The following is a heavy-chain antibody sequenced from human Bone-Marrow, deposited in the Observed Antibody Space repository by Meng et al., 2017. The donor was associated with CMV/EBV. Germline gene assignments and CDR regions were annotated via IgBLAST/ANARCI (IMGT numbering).Heavy chain of an antibody. Sequence: QVQQHQAGPGLVKASQTLSLTCAISGDSVSSNSAAWNWIGQALSRGLEWLGRTYYRSKWYNDYAVSVKSRITINPDTYKNQFSLHLNYVTPEDTAVYYCARVEQLIFDYWGQGTLVTVSS. CDR1: GDSVSSNSAA. CDR3: ARVEQLIFDY. V-gene: IGHV6-1*01. CDR2: TYYRSKWYN. J-gene: IGHJ4*02. D-gene: IGHD6-6*01.